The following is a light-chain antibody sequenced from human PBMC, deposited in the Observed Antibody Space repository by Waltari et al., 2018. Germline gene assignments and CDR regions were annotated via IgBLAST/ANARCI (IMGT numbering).Light chain of an antibody. CDR2: DVA. J-gene: IGLJ2*01. CDR3: TSYTTTKTVV. V-gene: IGLV2-14*01. CDR1: SSDIGGYNY. Sequence: QSALTQPASVSGSPGQSLTISCTGTSSDIGGYNYVSCYQQHPGKAPKLMIYDVARWPSGVSNRFSGSKSGNTASLTISGLQAEDEADYYGTSYTTTKTVVFGGGTKVTVL.